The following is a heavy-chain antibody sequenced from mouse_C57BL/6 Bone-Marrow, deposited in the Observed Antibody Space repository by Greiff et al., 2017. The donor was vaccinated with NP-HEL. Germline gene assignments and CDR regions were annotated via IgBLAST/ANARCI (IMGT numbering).Heavy chain of an antibody. Sequence: QVHVKQSGPGLVQPSQSLSITCTVSGFSFTSYGVHWVRQSPGKGLEWLGVIWSGGSTDYNAAFISRLSISKDNSKSQVFFKMNSLQADDTAIYYCARKGYDYTWFAYWGQGTLVTVSA. CDR3: ARKGYDYTWFAY. CDR2: IWSGGST. CDR1: GFSFTSYG. J-gene: IGHJ3*01. V-gene: IGHV2-2*01. D-gene: IGHD2-4*01.